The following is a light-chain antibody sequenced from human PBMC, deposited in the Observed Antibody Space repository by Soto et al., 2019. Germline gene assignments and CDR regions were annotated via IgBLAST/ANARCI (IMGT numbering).Light chain of an antibody. J-gene: IGKJ1*01. CDR1: QTISSW. Sequence: DIQMTQSPSTLSGSVGDRVTITCRASQTISSWFAWYQQKPGQARKGLIYKASNLTTGVPSRFRGSGSGTEFTLTISSLQPDDFATYYCQHDNSYSEAFGQGTKVDIK. V-gene: IGKV1-5*03. CDR2: KAS. CDR3: QHDNSYSEA.